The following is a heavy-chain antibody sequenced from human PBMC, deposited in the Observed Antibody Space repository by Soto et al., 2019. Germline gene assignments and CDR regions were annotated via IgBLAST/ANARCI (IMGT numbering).Heavy chain of an antibody. Sequence: EVQLLESGGGLAQPGESLTISCAASGFMFSGYAMSWVRQAPGKGLEWVSAVSNSGTSTSYADSVKGRFTISRDNSKNTLYLQMSSLGAEDTALYYCVKDLAASGWFDPWGQGTLVIVSS. V-gene: IGHV3-23*01. CDR3: VKDLAASGWFDP. CDR1: GFMFSGYA. CDR2: VSNSGTST. J-gene: IGHJ5*02. D-gene: IGHD2-15*01.